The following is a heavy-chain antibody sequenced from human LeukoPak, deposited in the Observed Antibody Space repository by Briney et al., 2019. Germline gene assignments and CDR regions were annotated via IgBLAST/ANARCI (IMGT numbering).Heavy chain of an antibody. Sequence: SETLSLTCTVSSGAISNYYWSWIRQPPGKGLEWIGYIAYSGSTNYNPSLKSRVSMSVHTSKNQFSLKLSSVTAADTAVYYCARHYGRWKVGGISYFDYWGQGTLVTVSS. CDR2: IAYSGST. CDR1: SGAISNYY. V-gene: IGHV4-59*08. CDR3: ARHYGRWKVGGISYFDY. D-gene: IGHD1-26*01. J-gene: IGHJ4*02.